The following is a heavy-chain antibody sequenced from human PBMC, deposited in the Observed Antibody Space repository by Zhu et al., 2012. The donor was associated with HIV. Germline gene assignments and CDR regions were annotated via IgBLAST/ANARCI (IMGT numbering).Heavy chain of an antibody. V-gene: IGHV4-39*07. CDR3: ARIQGSSMIMNS. J-gene: IGHJ4*02. Sequence: QVQLQESGPGLVRPSETLSLSCTVSGGSIDSDSHYWGWIRQPPGKALEWIGNVYSRGTTHFNPALKGRVSLTVDTSNNQFSLQVTSVIAADTAIYYCARIQGSSMIMNSWGLGTLVIVSS. CDR2: VYSRGTT. CDR1: GGSIDSDSHY. D-gene: IGHD3-22*01.